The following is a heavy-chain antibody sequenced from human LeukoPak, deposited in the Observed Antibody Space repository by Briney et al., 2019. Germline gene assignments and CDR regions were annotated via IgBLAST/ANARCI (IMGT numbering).Heavy chain of an antibody. CDR2: IYTSGST. CDR3: ARAPIAAAMDASDI. J-gene: IGHJ3*02. Sequence: SETLSLTCTVSGGSISSYYWSWIRQPAGKGLEWIGRIYTSGSTNYNPSLKSRVTMSVDTSKNQFSLKLSSVTAADTAVYYCARAPIAAAMDASDIWGQGTMVTVSS. D-gene: IGHD6-13*01. CDR1: GGSISSYY. V-gene: IGHV4-4*07.